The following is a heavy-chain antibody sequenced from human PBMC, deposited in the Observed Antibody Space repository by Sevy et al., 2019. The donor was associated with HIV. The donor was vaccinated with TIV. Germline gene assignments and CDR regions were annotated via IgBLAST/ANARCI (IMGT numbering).Heavy chain of an antibody. CDR3: ARERIVGATIHYYYGMDV. CDR2: IIPIFGTA. V-gene: IGHV1-69*13. Sequence: ASVKVSCKASGGTFSSYAISWVRQAPGQGLEWMGGIIPIFGTANYAQKFQGRVTITADESTSTAYMELSSLRSEDTAVYYCARERIVGATIHYYYGMDVWGQGTMVTASS. J-gene: IGHJ6*02. CDR1: GGTFSSYA. D-gene: IGHD1-26*01.